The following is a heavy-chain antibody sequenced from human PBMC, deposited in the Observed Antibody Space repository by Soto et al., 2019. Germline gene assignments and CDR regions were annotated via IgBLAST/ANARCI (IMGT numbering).Heavy chain of an antibody. CDR1: GGSVSATNC. CDR2: INLSGTT. Sequence: QVQLQESGPGLVKPSGTLSLTCAVSGGSVSATNCWNWIRQPPGKGLEWIGEINLSGTTNYNPSLNMRDTMSIDQSQNDVSMTLTAVTVSDTAVYYCSRELFGVYSTAAYCGQGTLVTV. D-gene: IGHD3-3*01. CDR3: SRELFGVYSTAAY. V-gene: IGHV4-4*02. J-gene: IGHJ4*02.